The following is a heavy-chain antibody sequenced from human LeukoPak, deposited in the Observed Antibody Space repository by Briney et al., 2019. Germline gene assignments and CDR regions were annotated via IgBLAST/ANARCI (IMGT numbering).Heavy chain of an antibody. CDR3: ARRERYSGSYGYYYYMDV. J-gene: IGHJ6*03. CDR1: GGSISSYY. D-gene: IGHD1-26*01. V-gene: IGHV4-59*08. Sequence: SETLSVTCTVSGGSISSYYWSWIRQPPGKGLEWIGYIYYSGSTNYNPSLKRRVTLRVDTSKNQFSLKLSSVTAADTAVYYCARRERYSGSYGYYYYMDVWGKGTTVTVSS. CDR2: IYYSGST.